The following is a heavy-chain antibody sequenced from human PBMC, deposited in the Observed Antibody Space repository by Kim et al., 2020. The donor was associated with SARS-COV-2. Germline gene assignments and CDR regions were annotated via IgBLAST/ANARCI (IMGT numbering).Heavy chain of an antibody. J-gene: IGHJ5*02. CDR1: GYSFTSYW. V-gene: IGHV5-10-1*01. Sequence: GESLKISCKGSGYSFTSYWISWVRQMPGKGLEWMGRIDPSDSYTNYSPSFQGHVTISADKSISTAYLQWSSLKASDTAMYYCARHAAGASSFDPWGQGTLVTVSS. D-gene: IGHD6-13*01. CDR2: IDPSDSYT. CDR3: ARHAAGASSFDP.